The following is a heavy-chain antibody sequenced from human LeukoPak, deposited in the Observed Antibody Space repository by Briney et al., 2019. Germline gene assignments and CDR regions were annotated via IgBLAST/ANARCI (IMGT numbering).Heavy chain of an antibody. D-gene: IGHD6-19*01. CDR1: GGSFSGYY. Sequence: PSETLSLTCAVYGGSFSGYYWSWIRQPPGKGLEWIGEINHSGSTNYNPSLKSRVTISVDTSKNQFSLKLSSVTAADTAVYYCARGGKYSSGWPIDYWGRGTLVTVSS. V-gene: IGHV4-34*01. J-gene: IGHJ4*02. CDR3: ARGGKYSSGWPIDY. CDR2: INHSGST.